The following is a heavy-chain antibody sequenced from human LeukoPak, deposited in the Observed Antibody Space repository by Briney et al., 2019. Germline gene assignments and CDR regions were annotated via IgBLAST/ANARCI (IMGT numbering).Heavy chain of an antibody. D-gene: IGHD2-21*01. CDR3: ARGRNIVVVIAISRGGYYFDY. Sequence: SETLSLTCAVYGGSFSGYYWSWIRQPPGKGLEWTGEINHSGSTNYNPSLKSRVTISVDTSKNQFSLKLSSVTAADTAVYYCARGRNIVVVIAISRGGYYFDYWGQGTLVTVSS. CDR2: INHSGST. J-gene: IGHJ4*02. V-gene: IGHV4-34*01. CDR1: GGSFSGYY.